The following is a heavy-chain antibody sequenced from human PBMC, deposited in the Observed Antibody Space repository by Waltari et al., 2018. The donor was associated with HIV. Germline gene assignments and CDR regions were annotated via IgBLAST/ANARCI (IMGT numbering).Heavy chain of an antibody. D-gene: IGHD1-1*01. Sequence: QVQLVQSGAEVKKPGASVKVSCQVSGYTLTELSMHWVRQAPGKGLEWMGGFEPEDGETIYAQKFQGRVTMTEDTSTDTAYMELSSLRSEDTAVYYCATKPLNWNDRWVIDYWGQGTLVTVSS. CDR1: GYTLTELS. V-gene: IGHV1-24*01. CDR3: ATKPLNWNDRWVIDY. CDR2: FEPEDGET. J-gene: IGHJ4*02.